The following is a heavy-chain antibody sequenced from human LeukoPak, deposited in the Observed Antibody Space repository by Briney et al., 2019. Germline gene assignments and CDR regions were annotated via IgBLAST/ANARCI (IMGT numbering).Heavy chain of an antibody. Sequence: SETLSLTCAVYGGSFSGYYWSWIRQPPGKGLEWIGRIDASGRTNYNPSLKSRVTISVDTSKNQFSLKLSSVTAADTAVYYCARVYGSGYDFRGAFDIWGQGTMVTVSS. CDR1: GGSFSGYY. CDR3: ARVYGSGYDFRGAFDI. CDR2: IDASGRT. V-gene: IGHV4-59*01. J-gene: IGHJ3*02. D-gene: IGHD5-12*01.